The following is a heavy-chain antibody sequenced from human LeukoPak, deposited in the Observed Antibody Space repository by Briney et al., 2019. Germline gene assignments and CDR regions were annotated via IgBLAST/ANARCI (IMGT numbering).Heavy chain of an antibody. CDR1: GYTFAGYY. D-gene: IGHD3-22*01. Sequence: ASVKVSCKASGYTFAGYYMHWVRQAPGQGPEWMGWINPNSGGTDYAQRFQGRVTMTRDTSISTAYMELSRLKSDDTAVYYCARGKDNSAYWGRWWFDPWGQGTLVTVSS. J-gene: IGHJ5*02. V-gene: IGHV1-2*02. CDR3: ARGKDNSAYWGRWWFDP. CDR2: INPNSGGT.